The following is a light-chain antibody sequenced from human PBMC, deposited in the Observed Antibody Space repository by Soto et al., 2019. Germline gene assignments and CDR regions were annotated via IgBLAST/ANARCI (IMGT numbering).Light chain of an antibody. V-gene: IGLV2-8*01. Sequence: QSVLTQPPSASGSPGQSVTISCTGTSSEVGGYNYVSWYQQHPGKAPKLTIYEVSKRPSGVPDRFSGSKSGNTASLTVSGFQAEDEADYYCSSYAGSNNYVFGTETKVTVL. CDR2: EVS. J-gene: IGLJ1*01. CDR1: SSEVGGYNY. CDR3: SSYAGSNNYV.